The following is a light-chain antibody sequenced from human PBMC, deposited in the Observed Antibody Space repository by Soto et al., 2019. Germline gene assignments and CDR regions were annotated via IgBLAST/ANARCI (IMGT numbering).Light chain of an antibody. CDR3: SSYTTNKTLL. CDR1: SSGVGSSNF. CDR2: EVS. Sequence: QSALTQPASVSGSPGQSITISCTGTSSGVGSSNFVSWYQQHPGKAPKLIFYEVSNRPPGLSDRFSGSNSGTTASLTISVLQADDEADYFCSSYTTNKTLLFGGGTKLTVL. V-gene: IGLV2-14*01. J-gene: IGLJ2*01.